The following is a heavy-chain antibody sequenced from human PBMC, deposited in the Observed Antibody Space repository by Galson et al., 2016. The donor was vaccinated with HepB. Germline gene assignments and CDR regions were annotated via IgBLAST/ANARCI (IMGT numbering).Heavy chain of an antibody. CDR3: ARSGDLSSGYSAYGMDV. J-gene: IGHJ6*02. CDR1: GFTVSSNY. Sequence: CAASGFTVSSNYMSWVRQAPGKGLEWVSVIYSGGSTYYADSVKGRFTISRDNSKNTLYLQMNSLRGEDTAVYYCARSGDLSSGYSAYGMDVWGQGTTVTVSS. CDR2: IYSGGST. D-gene: IGHD3-3*01. V-gene: IGHV3-66*01.